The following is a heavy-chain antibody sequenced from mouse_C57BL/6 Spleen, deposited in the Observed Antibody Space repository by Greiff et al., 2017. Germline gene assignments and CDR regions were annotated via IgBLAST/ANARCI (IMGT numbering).Heavy chain of an antibody. CDR1: GFTFSSYA. CDR2: ISDGGSYT. V-gene: IGHV5-4*01. J-gene: IGHJ3*01. Sequence: EVKLQESGGGLVKPGGSLKLSCAASGFTFSSYAMSWVRQTPEKRLEWVATISDGGSYTYYPDNVKGRFTLSRDNAKNNLYLQMSHLKSEDTAMYYCARDNYYGSSPFAYWGQGTLVTVSA. D-gene: IGHD1-1*01. CDR3: ARDNYYGSSPFAY.